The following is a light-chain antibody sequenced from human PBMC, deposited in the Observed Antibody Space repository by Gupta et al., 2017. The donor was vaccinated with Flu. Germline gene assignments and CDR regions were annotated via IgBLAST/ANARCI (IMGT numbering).Light chain of an antibody. CDR3: KQCINTPGT. CDR1: QVPRHTNENNH. Sequence: LSPPVPACMSRSPSQVPRHTNENNHLDRYPAEPGQSPQPPIYMGSWLGYGVPVKFHGSGSGTDFTLKISRVEADDVGTYYCKQCINTPGTFGQGTXLEIK. CDR2: MGS. J-gene: IGKJ1*01. V-gene: IGKV2-28*01.